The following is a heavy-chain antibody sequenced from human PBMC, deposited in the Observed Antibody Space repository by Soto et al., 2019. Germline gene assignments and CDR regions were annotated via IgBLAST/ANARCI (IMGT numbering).Heavy chain of an antibody. D-gene: IGHD5-12*01. CDR1: GGTFSSYA. V-gene: IGHV1-69*05. Sequence: QVQLVQSGAEVKKPGSSVKVSCKASGGTFSSYAISWVRQAPGQGLEWMGGIIPIFGTANYAQKFQGRVTITXXEXTXXAYMELSSLRSEDTAVYYCARDRVEMATLPDYFDYWGQGTLVTVSS. CDR2: IIPIFGTA. J-gene: IGHJ4*02. CDR3: ARDRVEMATLPDYFDY.